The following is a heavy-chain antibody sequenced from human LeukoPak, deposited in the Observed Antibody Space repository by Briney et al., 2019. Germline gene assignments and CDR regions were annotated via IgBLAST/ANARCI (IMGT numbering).Heavy chain of an antibody. CDR1: GFTFSSYN. Sequence: GGSLRLSCAASGFTFSSYNMNWARQAPGKGLEWVSYISSSSSTIQYADSVKGRFTISRDNAKNSLFLQMNSLRAEDAAVYYCARVFWAGTAIDYWGQGTLVTVSS. V-gene: IGHV3-48*01. CDR3: ARVFWAGTAIDY. D-gene: IGHD3/OR15-3a*01. CDR2: ISSSSSTI. J-gene: IGHJ4*02.